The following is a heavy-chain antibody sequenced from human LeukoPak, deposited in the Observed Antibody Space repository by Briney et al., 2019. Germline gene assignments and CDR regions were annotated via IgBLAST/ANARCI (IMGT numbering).Heavy chain of an antibody. J-gene: IGHJ4*02. V-gene: IGHV1-2*02. CDR1: GYTFTGYY. CDR2: INPNSGGT. Sequence: ASVKVSCKASGYTFTGYYMHWVRQATGQGLEWMGWINPNSGGTNYAQKFQGRVTMTRDTSISTAYMELSRLRSDDTAVYYCARDSGGYYGSGSYSYWGQGTLVTVSS. D-gene: IGHD3-10*01. CDR3: ARDSGGYYGSGSYSY.